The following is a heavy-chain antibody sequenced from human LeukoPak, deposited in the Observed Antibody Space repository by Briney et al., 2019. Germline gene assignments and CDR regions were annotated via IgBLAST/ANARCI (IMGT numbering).Heavy chain of an antibody. J-gene: IGHJ4*02. Sequence: PGGSLRLSCAASGFTFSSYSMNWVRQAPGKGLEWVSSISSSGSYIYYADSVKGRFTISRDDSKNTLYLQMNSLRAEDTAVYYCAKDLFWYGSGSPDYWGQGTLVTVSS. D-gene: IGHD3-10*01. CDR3: AKDLFWYGSGSPDY. V-gene: IGHV3-21*04. CDR1: GFTFSSYS. CDR2: ISSSGSYI.